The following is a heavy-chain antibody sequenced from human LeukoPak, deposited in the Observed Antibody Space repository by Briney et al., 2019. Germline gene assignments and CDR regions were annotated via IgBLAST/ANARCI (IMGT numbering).Heavy chain of an antibody. CDR3: ALGRSSGWYYFDY. CDR2: INPNSGGT. D-gene: IGHD6-19*01. CDR1: GYTFTGYY. V-gene: IGHV1-2*02. J-gene: IGHJ4*02. Sequence: ASVKVSCKASGYTFTGYYMHWVRQAPGQGLEWMGWINPNSGGTNYAQKFRGRVTMTRDTSISTAYMELSRLRSDDTAVYYCALGRSSGWYYFDYWGQGTLVTVSS.